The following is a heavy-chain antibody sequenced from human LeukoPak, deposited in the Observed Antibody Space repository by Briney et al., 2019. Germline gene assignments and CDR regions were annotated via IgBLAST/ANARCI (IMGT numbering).Heavy chain of an antibody. Sequence: PSETLSLTCTVSGGSISSGSYYWSWIRQPAGKGLEWIGRIYTSGSTNYNPSLKSRVTISVDTSKNQFSLKLSSVTAADTAVYYCARDGFPLQYSTPPLYYYYYYMDVWGKGTTVTVSS. J-gene: IGHJ6*03. CDR2: IYTSGST. CDR3: ARDGFPLQYSTPPLYYYYYYMDV. D-gene: IGHD4-11*01. V-gene: IGHV4-61*02. CDR1: GGSISSGSYY.